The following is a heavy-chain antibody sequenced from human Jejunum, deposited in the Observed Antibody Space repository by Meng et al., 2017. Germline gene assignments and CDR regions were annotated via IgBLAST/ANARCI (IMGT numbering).Heavy chain of an antibody. CDR1: GGSFSGFY. V-gene: IGHV4-34*02. J-gene: IGHJ4*02. CDR2: INPVGVT. CDR3: AHGVLESGDGRYFDR. Sequence: QVQLQQWGAGLVKPSETLSLPCAVSGGSFSGFYWNWIRQSPEKGLEWIGEINPVGVTHYNPSLKSRVTISLDTSNNQFSLKLKSVTAADTAVYYCAHGVLESGDGRYFDRWGQGTLVTVSS. D-gene: IGHD1-26*01.